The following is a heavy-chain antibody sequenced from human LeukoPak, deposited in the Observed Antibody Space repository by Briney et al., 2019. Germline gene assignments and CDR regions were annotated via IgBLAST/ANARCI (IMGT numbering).Heavy chain of an antibody. V-gene: IGHV3-74*01. CDR3: AHTVWSGNYFDY. D-gene: IGHD3-3*01. J-gene: IGHJ4*02. Sequence: PGGSLRLSCAASGFTFSRYWTHWVRQAPGKGLVWVSRINSDGRSTDYADSVKGRFTISRDNTKNTLYLQMNSLRAEDTAVYYCAHTVWSGNYFDYWGQGTLVTVSS. CDR1: GFTFSRYW. CDR2: INSDGRST.